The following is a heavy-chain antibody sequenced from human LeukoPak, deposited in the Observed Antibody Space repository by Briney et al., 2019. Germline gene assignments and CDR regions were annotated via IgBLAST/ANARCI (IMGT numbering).Heavy chain of an antibody. Sequence: SVKVSCKASGGTFSSYAISWVRQAPGQGLVWVGRLIPIYGIANYAQKFQGRVTITADKSTSTAYMELSSLRYDDTAVYYCAIERPGRGYDFPLYYFDYWGQGTLVTVSS. J-gene: IGHJ4*02. CDR3: AIERPGRGYDFPLYYFDY. CDR1: GGTFSSYA. D-gene: IGHD5-12*01. V-gene: IGHV1-69*04. CDR2: LIPIYGIA.